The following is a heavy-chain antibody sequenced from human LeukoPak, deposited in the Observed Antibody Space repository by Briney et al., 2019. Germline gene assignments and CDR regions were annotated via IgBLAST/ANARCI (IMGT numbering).Heavy chain of an antibody. CDR3: ATAVSGKPNYYYYGMDV. V-gene: IGHV1-24*01. CDR1: GYTLTELS. D-gene: IGHD3-10*01. J-gene: IGHJ6*02. Sequence: ASVKVSCKVSGYTLTELSMHWVRQARGRGLEWMGGFDPEDGETIYAQKFQGRVTMTEDTSTDTAYMELSSLRSEDTAVYYCATAVSGKPNYYYYGMDVWGQGTTVTVSS. CDR2: FDPEDGET.